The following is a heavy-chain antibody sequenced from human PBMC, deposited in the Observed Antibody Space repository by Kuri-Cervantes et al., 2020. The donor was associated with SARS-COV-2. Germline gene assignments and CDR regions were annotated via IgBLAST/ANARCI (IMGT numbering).Heavy chain of an antibody. Sequence: GESLKISCAASGFTFSSYAMSWVRQAPGKGLEWVSYISSSSSTIYYADSVKGRFTISRDNAKNSLYLQMNSLRAEDTAVYYCARDYCSSTSCYGYYYMDVWGKGTTVTVSS. CDR3: ARDYCSSTSCYGYYYMDV. D-gene: IGHD2-2*01. J-gene: IGHJ6*03. CDR2: ISSSSSTI. V-gene: IGHV3-48*01. CDR1: GFTFSSYA.